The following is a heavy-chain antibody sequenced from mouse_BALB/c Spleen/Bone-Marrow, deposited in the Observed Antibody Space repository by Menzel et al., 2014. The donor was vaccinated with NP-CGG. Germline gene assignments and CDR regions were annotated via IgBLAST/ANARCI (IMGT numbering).Heavy chain of an antibody. CDR1: GYTFTDYA. Sequence: VQLQQSGPELVSPGVSVKISCKAFGYTFTDYAIHWVKQSHSKSLEWIGIISTYSANTNYNQKFKGKATMTVDKSSSTAYMELARLTFEDSAIYLCARDISGYVRAMDYWGQGTSVTVSS. J-gene: IGHJ4*01. V-gene: IGHV1-67*01. CDR3: ARDISGYVRAMDY. CDR2: ISTYSANT. D-gene: IGHD3-2*01.